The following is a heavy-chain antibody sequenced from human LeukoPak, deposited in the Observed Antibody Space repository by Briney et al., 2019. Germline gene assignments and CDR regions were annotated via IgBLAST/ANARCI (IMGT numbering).Heavy chain of an antibody. CDR3: TRGSIAYYYMDV. J-gene: IGHJ6*03. Sequence: PSETLSLTCTVSGGSISSYYWSWIRQPAGKGLEWIGRIYISGSGSTNYNPSLKSRVTMSVDTSKNQFSLKLSSVTAADTAVYYCTRGSIAYYYMDVWGKGTTVTISS. CDR1: GGSISSYY. D-gene: IGHD3-22*01. V-gene: IGHV4-4*07. CDR2: IYISGSGST.